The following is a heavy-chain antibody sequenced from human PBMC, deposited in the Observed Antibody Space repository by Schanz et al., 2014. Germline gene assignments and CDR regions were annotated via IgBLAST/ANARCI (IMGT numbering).Heavy chain of an antibody. CDR1: GYTFTSYD. D-gene: IGHD6-13*01. CDR3: ARDGEAAAGCDY. CDR2: INPSGGST. Sequence: QVQLVQSGAEVKKPGASVRLSCEASGYTFTSYDINWVRQAPGQGLEWMGIINPSGGSTSYAQKFQGRVTMTRDTSTSTVYMELSSLRSEDTAVYYCARDGEAAAGCDYWGQGTLVTGSS. J-gene: IGHJ4*02. V-gene: IGHV1-46*03.